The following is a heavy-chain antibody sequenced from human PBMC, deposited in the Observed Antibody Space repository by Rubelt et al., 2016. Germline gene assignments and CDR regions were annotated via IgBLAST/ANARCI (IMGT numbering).Heavy chain of an antibody. D-gene: IGHD6-13*01. V-gene: IGHV3-33*01. J-gene: IGHJ3*02. CDR1: GFTFSSYG. CDR2: IWYDGSNK. Sequence: QVQLVESGGGVVQPGRSLRLSCAASGFTFSSYGMHWVRQAPGKGLGWVAVIWYDGSNKYYADSVKGRFTISRDNSKNTLYLQMNSLRAEDTAVYYCARDRAGSSSWYPVFGAFDIWGQGTMVTVSS. CDR3: ARDRAGSSSWYPVFGAFDI.